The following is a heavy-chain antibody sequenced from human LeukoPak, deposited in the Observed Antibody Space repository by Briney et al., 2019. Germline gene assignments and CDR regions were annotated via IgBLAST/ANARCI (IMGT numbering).Heavy chain of an antibody. CDR1: GGSISSYY. Sequence: TSSETLSLTCTVSGGSISSYYWSWIRQPPGKGLEWIGNIYYSGSTNYNPSLKSRVTISVDTSKNQFSLKLSSVTAEDTAVYYCARGKRSSGWFAYWGHGTLVTVSS. V-gene: IGHV4-59*01. CDR2: IYYSGST. CDR3: ARGKRSSGWFAY. J-gene: IGHJ5*01. D-gene: IGHD6-19*01.